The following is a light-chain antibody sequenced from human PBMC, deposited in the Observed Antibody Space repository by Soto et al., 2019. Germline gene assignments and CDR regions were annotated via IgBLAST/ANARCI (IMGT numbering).Light chain of an antibody. J-gene: IGKJ1*01. CDR2: GAS. CDR1: QSVSGSY. V-gene: IGKV3-20*01. Sequence: IVLTQSPGTLSVSPGERATLSCRASQSVSGSYLAWYQQKPGQAPRILIYGASTRATGTPDRFSGSGSATDFTLTISRLEPEDFAIYYCQQYGTSFWTFGQGTKVEIK. CDR3: QQYGTSFWT.